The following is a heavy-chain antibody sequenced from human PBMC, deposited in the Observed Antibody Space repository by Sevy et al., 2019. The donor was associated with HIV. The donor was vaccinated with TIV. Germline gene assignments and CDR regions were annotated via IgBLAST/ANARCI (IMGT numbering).Heavy chain of an antibody. Sequence: ASVKVSCKVSGYSFTEIPMHWVRQTPGKGLEWMGGLDPQDGEPIYAQDFQGRVTMTEDKFTDTVYMELGGLRYEDTAVYYCAKDGGDTAMVSLLDYWGQGTLVTVSS. D-gene: IGHD5-18*01. J-gene: IGHJ4*02. V-gene: IGHV1-24*01. CDR2: LDPQDGEP. CDR1: GYSFTEIP. CDR3: AKDGGDTAMVSLLDY.